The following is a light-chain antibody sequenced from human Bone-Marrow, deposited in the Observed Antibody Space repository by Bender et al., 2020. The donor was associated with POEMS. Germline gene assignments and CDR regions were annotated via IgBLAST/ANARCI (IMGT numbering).Light chain of an antibody. CDR1: ILARKY. V-gene: IGLV3-27*01. J-gene: IGLJ3*02. CDR3: YAGGDNSLMM. CDR2: KDS. Sequence: SYVLTQPSSVSVSPGPTARISCSGDILARKYVRWFQQKAGQALQLVIYKDSERPSGIPERCSGSSSGTTATLISAEAKVEDEGDYYCYAGGDNSLMMFGGGTKLTVL.